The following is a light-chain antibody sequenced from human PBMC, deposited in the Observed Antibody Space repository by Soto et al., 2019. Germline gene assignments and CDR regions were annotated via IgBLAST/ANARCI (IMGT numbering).Light chain of an antibody. CDR3: IQADTFPIT. CDR2: AAS. CDR1: QDISGW. Sequence: DIQMTQSPSSVSASVGDRVTITCRASQDISGWLAWYQQKPGRAPKLLIYAASSLQSGVQTRFAGSGSGTSFTLTITSLQPEDFATYYCIQADTFPITFGQGTRLEIK. V-gene: IGKV1-12*01. J-gene: IGKJ5*01.